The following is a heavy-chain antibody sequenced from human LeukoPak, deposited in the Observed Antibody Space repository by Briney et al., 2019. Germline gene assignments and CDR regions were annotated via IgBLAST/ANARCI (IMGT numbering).Heavy chain of an antibody. CDR1: GFTFDDYA. Sequence: GGSLRLSCAASGFTFDDYAMHWVRQAPGKGLEWVSGISWNSGSMGYADSVKGRFTISRDNAKNSLYLQMNSLRAEDTAVYYCARSYGSGSYYNAWFDPWGRGTLVTVSS. J-gene: IGHJ5*02. D-gene: IGHD3-10*01. V-gene: IGHV3-9*01. CDR2: ISWNSGSM. CDR3: ARSYGSGSYYNAWFDP.